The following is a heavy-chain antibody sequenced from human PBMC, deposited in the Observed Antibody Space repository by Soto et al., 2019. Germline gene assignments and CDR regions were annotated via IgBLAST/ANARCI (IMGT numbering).Heavy chain of an antibody. D-gene: IGHD6-19*01. V-gene: IGHV3-64*02. CDR2: ISSNGGST. CDR3: ARGSGSGWYGLDY. CDR1: GFTFSSYA. Sequence: PGGSLRLSCAASGFTFSSYAMHWVRQAPGKGLEYVSAISSNGGSTYYADSVKGRFTISRDNSKNTLYLQMGSLRAEDMAVYYCARGSGSGWYGLDYWGQGTLVTVSS. J-gene: IGHJ4*02.